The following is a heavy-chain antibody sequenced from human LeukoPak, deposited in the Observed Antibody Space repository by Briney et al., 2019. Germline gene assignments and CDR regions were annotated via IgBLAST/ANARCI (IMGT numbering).Heavy chain of an antibody. CDR3: AREVGYGDPLDY. J-gene: IGHJ4*02. CDR2: INPNSGGT. V-gene: IGHV1-2*02. CDR1: GCTFTGYY. D-gene: IGHD4-17*01. Sequence: GASVKVSCKASGCTFTGYYMHWVRQAPGQGLEWMGWINPNSGGTNYAQKFQGRVTMTRDTSISTAYMELSRLRSDDTAVYYCAREVGYGDPLDYWGQGTLVTVSS.